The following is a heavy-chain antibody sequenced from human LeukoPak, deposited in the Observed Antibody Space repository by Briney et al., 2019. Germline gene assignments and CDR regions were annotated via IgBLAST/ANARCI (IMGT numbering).Heavy chain of an antibody. CDR2: INPNSGGT. V-gene: IGHV1-2*02. CDR3: AREPFDFWSGYYSY. J-gene: IGHJ4*02. D-gene: IGHD3-3*01. CDR1: GYTFTGYY. Sequence: GASVKVSCKASGYTFTGYYMHWVRQAPGQGLEWMGWINPNSGGTNYAQKFQGRVTMTRDTSISTAYMEPSRLRSDDTAVYYCAREPFDFWSGYYSYWGQGTLVTVSS.